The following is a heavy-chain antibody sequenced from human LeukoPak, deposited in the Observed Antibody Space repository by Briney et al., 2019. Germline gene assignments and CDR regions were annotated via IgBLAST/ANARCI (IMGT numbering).Heavy chain of an antibody. D-gene: IGHD3-10*01. J-gene: IGHJ5*02. CDR1: GGSFSGYY. Sequence: SETLSLTCAVYGGSFSGYYWSWIRQPPGKGLEWIGEINHSGSTNYNPSLKSRVTISVDTSKNQFSLKLSSVTAADTAVYYCARLVDVLLWFGELSDNWFDPWGQGTLVTVSS. V-gene: IGHV4-34*01. CDR2: INHSGST. CDR3: ARLVDVLLWFGELSDNWFDP.